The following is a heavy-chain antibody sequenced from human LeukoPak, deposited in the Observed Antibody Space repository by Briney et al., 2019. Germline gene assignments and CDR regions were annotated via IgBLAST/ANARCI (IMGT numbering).Heavy chain of an antibody. CDR1: GYTFTSYG. CDR3: ARDPGQGGSGWYLACTKTYYFDY. V-gene: IGHV1-18*01. Sequence: ASVTVSFQASGYTFTSYGISWVRQAPGQGREGVGWINAYNGKTNFAQKLHGRVTMTPDTSTNTADLALRSLRSDDKAVYYCARDPGQGGSGWYLACTKTYYFDYWGQGTLVTVSS. J-gene: IGHJ4*02. CDR2: INAYNGKT. D-gene: IGHD6-19*01.